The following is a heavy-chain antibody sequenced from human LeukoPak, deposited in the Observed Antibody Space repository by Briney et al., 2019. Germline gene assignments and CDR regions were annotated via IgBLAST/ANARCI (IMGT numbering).Heavy chain of an antibody. CDR1: GGSISSSSYY. Sequence: PSETLSLTCTVSGGSISSSSYYWGWIRQPPGKGLEWIGSIYYSGSTCDNPSLKSRVTISVDTSKNQFSLKLSSVTAADTAVYYCARAGNNWFDPWGQGTLVTVSS. CDR2: IYYSGST. V-gene: IGHV4-39*07. CDR3: ARAGNNWFDP. J-gene: IGHJ5*02.